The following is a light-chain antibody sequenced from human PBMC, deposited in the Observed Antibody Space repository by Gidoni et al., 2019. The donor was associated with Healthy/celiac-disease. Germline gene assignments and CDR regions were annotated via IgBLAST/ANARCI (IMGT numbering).Light chain of an antibody. CDR3: QQYNSYWT. V-gene: IGKV1-5*01. Sequence: DIQMTQSPSTLSASVGDRVTLTCRASQSISSWLAWYQQKPGKAPKLLIYDASSLESGVPSRFSGSGSGTEFTLTISILQPDDFATYYCQQYNSYWTFGQGTKVEIK. J-gene: IGKJ1*01. CDR1: QSISSW. CDR2: DAS.